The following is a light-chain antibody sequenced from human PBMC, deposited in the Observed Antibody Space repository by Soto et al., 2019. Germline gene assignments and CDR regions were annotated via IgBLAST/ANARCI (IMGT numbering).Light chain of an antibody. V-gene: IGKV3-11*01. J-gene: IGKJ1*01. CDR3: QQYGSSGT. Sequence: IILTQSPATLSLSPGDRATLSCRASQSISSYLSWYQQKPGQAPRLLIYAASNRATGIPARFSGSGSRTDFALTISSLEPEDFAVYYCQQYGSSGTFGQGTKVDIK. CDR1: QSISSY. CDR2: AAS.